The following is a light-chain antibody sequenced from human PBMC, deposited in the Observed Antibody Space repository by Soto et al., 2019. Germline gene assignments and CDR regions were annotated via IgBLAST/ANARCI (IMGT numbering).Light chain of an antibody. CDR3: QQSYTTPTT. CDR1: QSISSY. V-gene: IGKV1-39*01. Sequence: DIQMTQSPSSLSASVGDRVTITCRASQSISSYLNWYQHKPGKAPKLLIYAASSLQSGVPSRFSGSGSGTDFTLTISSLQPEDFATYFCQQSYTTPTTFGPGTKVDIK. CDR2: AAS. J-gene: IGKJ3*01.